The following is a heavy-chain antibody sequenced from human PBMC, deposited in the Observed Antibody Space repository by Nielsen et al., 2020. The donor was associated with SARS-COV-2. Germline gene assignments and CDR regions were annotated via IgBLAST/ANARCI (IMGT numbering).Heavy chain of an antibody. D-gene: IGHD6-13*01. J-gene: IGHJ4*02. Sequence: GESLKISCAASGFTFSSYGMHWVRQAPGKGLEWVAVIWYDGSNKYYADSVKGRFTISRDNSKNTLYLQMNSLRAEDTAVYYCAKSVAASENYFDYWGQGTLVTVSS. V-gene: IGHV3-33*06. CDR3: AKSVAASENYFDY. CDR2: IWYDGSNK. CDR1: GFTFSSYG.